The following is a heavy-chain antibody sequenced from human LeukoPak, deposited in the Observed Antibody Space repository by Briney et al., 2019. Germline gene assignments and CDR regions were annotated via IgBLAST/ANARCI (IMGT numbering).Heavy chain of an antibody. J-gene: IGHJ6*03. CDR2: INHSGST. Sequence: SETLSLTCVVYGGSFSGYYWSWIRQPPGKGLEGIGEINHSGSTKYNPSLKSRVTISVDTSKNQFSLKLSSVTAADRAVYYCARRVGRYFGERAYYYNYMDVWDKGTTVTISS. CDR3: ARRVGRYFGERAYYYNYMDV. CDR1: GGSFSGYY. D-gene: IGHD3-10*01. V-gene: IGHV4-34*01.